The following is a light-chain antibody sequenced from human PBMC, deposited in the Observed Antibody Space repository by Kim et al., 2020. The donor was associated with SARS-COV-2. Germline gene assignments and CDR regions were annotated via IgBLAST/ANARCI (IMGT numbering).Light chain of an antibody. V-gene: IGKV1-16*01. CDR1: QGIGNS. Sequence: SASVGDNVTISCRASQGIGNSLAWFQQKPGKDPKSLIYDASSLHSGVPSRFSGSGSGTEVTLTINSLQPEDFAIYFCQAYKTYPYTFGPGTKLEI. J-gene: IGKJ2*01. CDR3: QAYKTYPYT. CDR2: DAS.